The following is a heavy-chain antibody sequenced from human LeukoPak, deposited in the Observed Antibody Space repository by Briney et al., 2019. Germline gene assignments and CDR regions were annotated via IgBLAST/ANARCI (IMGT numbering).Heavy chain of an antibody. CDR3: AYARDSSSIDY. J-gene: IGHJ4*02. Sequence: GGSLRLSCAASGFTFDDYAMHWVRQAPGKGLEWVSGISWNSGSIGYADSVKGRFTISGDNAKNSLYLQMNSLRAEDTALYYCAYARDSSSIDYWGQGTLVTVSS. CDR1: GFTFDDYA. D-gene: IGHD6-6*01. CDR2: ISWNSGSI. V-gene: IGHV3-9*01.